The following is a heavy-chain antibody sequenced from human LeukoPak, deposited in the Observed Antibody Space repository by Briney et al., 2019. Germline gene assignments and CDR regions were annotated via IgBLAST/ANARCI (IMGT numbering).Heavy chain of an antibody. J-gene: IGHJ6*03. Sequence: PGGSLRLSCAASGFTFSSYSMNWVRQAPGKGLEWVSSISSSSSYIYYADSVKGRFTISRDNAKNSLYLQMNSLRAEDTAVYYCARDGVLTGYPYYYYMDVWGKGTTVTISS. CDR2: ISSSSSYI. CDR1: GFTFSSYS. V-gene: IGHV3-21*01. D-gene: IGHD3-9*01. CDR3: ARDGVLTGYPYYYYMDV.